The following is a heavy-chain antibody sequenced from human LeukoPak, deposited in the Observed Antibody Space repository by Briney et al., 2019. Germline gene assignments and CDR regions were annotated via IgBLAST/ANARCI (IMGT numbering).Heavy chain of an antibody. CDR2: ISSSSSYI. V-gene: IGHV3-21*01. CDR1: GITFSSYA. J-gene: IGHJ5*02. D-gene: IGHD1-1*01. Sequence: GGSLRLSCAASGITFSSYAMHWVRQAPGKGLEWVSSISSSSSYIYYADSVKGRFTISRDNAKNSLYLQMNSLRAEDTAVYYCARKTGTGGFDPWGQGTLVTVSS. CDR3: ARKTGTGGFDP.